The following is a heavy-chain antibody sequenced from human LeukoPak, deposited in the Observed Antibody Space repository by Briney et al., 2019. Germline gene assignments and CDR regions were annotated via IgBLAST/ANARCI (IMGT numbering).Heavy chain of an antibody. V-gene: IGHV4-34*01. CDR1: GGSFSGYY. CDR3: ARVGITAPLDY. Sequence: SETLSLTCAVYGGSFSGYYWSWIRQPPGKGLEWIGEINHSGSTNYNPSLKSRVTISVDTSKNQFSLKLSSVTAADTAVYYCARVGITAPLDYWGQGTLVTVSS. CDR2: INHSGST. D-gene: IGHD3-10*01. J-gene: IGHJ4*02.